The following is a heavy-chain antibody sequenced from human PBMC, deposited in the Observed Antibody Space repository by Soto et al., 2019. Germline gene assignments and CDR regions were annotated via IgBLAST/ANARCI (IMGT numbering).Heavy chain of an antibody. Sequence: ASVKVSCKASGYTFTIYDINWVRQATGQGLEWMGWMNPNSGNTGYAQKFQGRVTMTRNTSISTAYMELSSLRSEDTAVYYCARVFRYSGHDFYYYYSYMDVWGKGTTLTVSS. J-gene: IGHJ6*03. D-gene: IGHD5-12*01. CDR3: ARVFRYSGHDFYYYYSYMDV. CDR2: MNPNSGNT. CDR1: GYTFTIYD. V-gene: IGHV1-8*01.